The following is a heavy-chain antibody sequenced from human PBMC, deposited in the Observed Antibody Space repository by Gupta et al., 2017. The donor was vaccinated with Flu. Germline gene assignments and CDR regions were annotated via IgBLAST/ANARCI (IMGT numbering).Heavy chain of an antibody. CDR2: AYYRSKWYN. CDR3: ARGRDGFNHFGR. J-gene: IGHJ4*02. V-gene: IGHV6-1*01. CDR1: DTVSTNSAT. Sequence: DTVSTNSATWRWVRQSPSGGLEWLGRAYYRSKWYNDDALSVKTRITFNADTSANHLSLHLTSVTPEDTAVYYCARGRDGFNHFGRGGQGTLVTVSS. D-gene: IGHD3-16*01.